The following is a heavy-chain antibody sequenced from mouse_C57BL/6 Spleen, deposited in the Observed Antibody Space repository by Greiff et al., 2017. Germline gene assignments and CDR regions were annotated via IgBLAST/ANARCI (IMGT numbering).Heavy chain of an antibody. D-gene: IGHD2-5*01. CDR2: IDPETGGT. J-gene: IGHJ3*01. Sequence: LQESGAELVRPGASVTLSCKASGYTFTDYEMHWVKQTPVHGLEWIGAIDPETGGTAYNQKFKGKAILTADKSSSTAYMELRSLTSEDSAVYYCTEYSNYGIAYWGQGTLVTVSA. V-gene: IGHV1-15*01. CDR1: GYTFTDYE. CDR3: TEYSNYGIAY.